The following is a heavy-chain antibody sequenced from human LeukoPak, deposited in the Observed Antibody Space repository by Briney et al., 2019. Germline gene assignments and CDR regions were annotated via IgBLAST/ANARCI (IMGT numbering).Heavy chain of an antibody. D-gene: IGHD5-18*01. J-gene: IGHJ4*02. CDR1: GYTFTGYY. CDR3: ARAMPFGSYGYDY. CDR2: INPNSGGT. Sequence: ASVKVSCKASGYTFTGYYMHWVRQAPGQGLEWMGWINPNSGGTNYAQKFQGRVTMTRDTSISTAYMELSRLRSDDTAVYYCARAMPFGSYGYDYWGQGTLVTVSS. V-gene: IGHV1-2*02.